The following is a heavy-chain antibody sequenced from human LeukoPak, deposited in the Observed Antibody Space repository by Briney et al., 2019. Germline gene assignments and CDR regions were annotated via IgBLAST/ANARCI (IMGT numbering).Heavy chain of an antibody. J-gene: IGHJ4*02. CDR2: ISAYNGNT. Sequence: ASVKVSCKASGFTFSSYGISWVRRAPGQGLEWMGWISAYNGNTNYAQKLQGRVTMTTDTSTSTAYMELRSLRSDDTAVYYCARDHSSGWYRDLDYWGQGTLLTVSS. CDR3: ARDHSSGWYRDLDY. D-gene: IGHD6-19*01. CDR1: GFTFSSYG. V-gene: IGHV1-18*04.